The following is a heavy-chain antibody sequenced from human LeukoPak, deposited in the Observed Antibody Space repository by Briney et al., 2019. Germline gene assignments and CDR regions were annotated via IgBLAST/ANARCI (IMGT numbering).Heavy chain of an antibody. V-gene: IGHV3-7*01. CDR1: GFIFSSYW. Sequence: GGSLRLSCAASGFIFSSYWMSWVRQAPGKGLEWVAYIKQDGSEKYYVDSVKGRFTISRDNAKNSLYLQMNSLRAEDTAVYYCARSPRKDILTGYYSVFDYWGQGTLVTVSS. D-gene: IGHD3-9*01. J-gene: IGHJ4*02. CDR3: ARSPRKDILTGYYSVFDY. CDR2: IKQDGSEK.